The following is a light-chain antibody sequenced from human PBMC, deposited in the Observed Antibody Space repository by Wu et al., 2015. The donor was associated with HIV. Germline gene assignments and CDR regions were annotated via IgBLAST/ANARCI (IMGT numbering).Light chain of an antibody. CDR1: LAVTGSR. V-gene: IGKV3-20*01. CDR3: QQYGNSPRT. CDR2: GAS. Sequence: TVVTQSPDTLSVSPGENVTLSCRASLAVTGSRFAWYQQTPGQPPRLLIYGASNRATGIPDRFSGSGSGTHCTLTINRVEPEDSAVYYCQQYGNSPRTFGQGTKV. J-gene: IGKJ1*01.